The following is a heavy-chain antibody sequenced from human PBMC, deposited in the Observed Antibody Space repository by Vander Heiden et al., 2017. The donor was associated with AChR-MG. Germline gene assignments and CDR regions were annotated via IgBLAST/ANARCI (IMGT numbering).Heavy chain of an antibody. D-gene: IGHD3-16*01. V-gene: IGHV1-46*01. Sequence: QVQLVQSGSEVKNPGASVKVSCKASGYTFTSYYMHWVRQAPGQGLEGMGIINPSGGRTSYEQKVQGRVTMTRDTSTCTVYMEMRRLGHEDTAVYYFARYPRVGGGGNDYRVHGTLVAVSS. CDR1: GYTFTSYY. CDR2: INPSGGRT. CDR3: ARYPRVGGGGNDY. J-gene: IGHJ4*01.